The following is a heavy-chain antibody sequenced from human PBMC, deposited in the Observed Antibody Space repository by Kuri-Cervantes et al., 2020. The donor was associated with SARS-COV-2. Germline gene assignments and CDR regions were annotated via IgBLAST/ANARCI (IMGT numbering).Heavy chain of an antibody. V-gene: IGHV4-59*08. Sequence: SETLSLTCTVSGGSISSYYWSWIRQPPGKGLEWIGYIYYSGSTNYNPSLKSRVTVSVDTSKNQFSLKLSSVTAADTAVYYCARHALSSSVRGGGEYYYYYGMDVWGQGTTVTVSS. D-gene: IGHD3-10*01. CDR2: IYYSGST. CDR3: ARHALSSSVRGGGEYYYYYGMDV. CDR1: GGSISSYY. J-gene: IGHJ6*02.